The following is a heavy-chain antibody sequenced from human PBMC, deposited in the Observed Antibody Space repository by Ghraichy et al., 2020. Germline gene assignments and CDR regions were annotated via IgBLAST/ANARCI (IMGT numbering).Heavy chain of an antibody. D-gene: IGHD6-13*01. V-gene: IGHV3-7*01. Sequence: GALNISCAASGFTFSSYWMSWVRQAPGKGLEWVANIKEDGSEKYYVDSVRGRFTISRDNAKNSLYLQMNSLRAEDTAVYYCARDGRPSSWLDFDYWGQGTLVTVSS. CDR3: ARDGRPSSWLDFDY. J-gene: IGHJ4*02. CDR1: GFTFSSYW. CDR2: IKEDGSEK.